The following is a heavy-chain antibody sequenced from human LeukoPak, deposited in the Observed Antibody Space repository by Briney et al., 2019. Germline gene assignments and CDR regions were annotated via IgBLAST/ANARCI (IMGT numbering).Heavy chain of an antibody. V-gene: IGHV4-39*07. CDR2: IYTSGST. CDR3: ASTYYYDSSGPYPFDP. J-gene: IGHJ5*02. Sequence: SETLSLTCTVSGGSISSSRYYGGWIRQPPGKGLEWIGRIYTSGSTNYNPSLKSRVTISVDTSKNQFSLKLSSVTAADTAVYYCASTYYYDSSGPYPFDPWGQGTLVTVSS. CDR1: GGSISSSRYY. D-gene: IGHD3-22*01.